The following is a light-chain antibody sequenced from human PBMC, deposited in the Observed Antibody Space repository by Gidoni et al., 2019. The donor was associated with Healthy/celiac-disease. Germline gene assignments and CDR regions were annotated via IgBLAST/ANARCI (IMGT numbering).Light chain of an antibody. V-gene: IGKV3-11*01. Sequence: EIVLTQSPATLSLSPGERATLSCRASQSVSSYLAWYQQKPGQAPRLRIYDASNRATGIPARFSGSGSGTDFTLTISSLEPEDFAVYYCQQRSNWPPETFGQGTRLEIK. J-gene: IGKJ5*01. CDR1: QSVSSY. CDR2: DAS. CDR3: QQRSNWPPET.